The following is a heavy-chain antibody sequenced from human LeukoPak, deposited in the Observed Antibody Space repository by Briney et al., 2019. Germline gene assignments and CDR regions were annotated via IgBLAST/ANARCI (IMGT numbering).Heavy chain of an antibody. CDR2: VNPNNGCT. CDR3: ARGNPGGQLVLFDY. Sequence: ASVKISCKASGYTFTGHYIHCVRQAPGHRVECMGWVNPNNGCTKYAENFQGRVTMTRDTSISTAYMERSSLRSEDTAVYYCARGNPGGQLVLFDYWGQGTLVTVSS. D-gene: IGHD6-6*01. J-gene: IGHJ4*02. V-gene: IGHV1-2*02. CDR1: GYTFTGHY.